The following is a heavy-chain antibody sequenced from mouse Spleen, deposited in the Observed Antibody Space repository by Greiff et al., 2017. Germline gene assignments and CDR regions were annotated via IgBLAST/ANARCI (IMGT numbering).Heavy chain of an antibody. CDR3: ARPDGDPFDY. CDR2: ISSGSSTI. J-gene: IGHJ2*01. Sequence: EVKLVESGGGLVKPGGSLKLSCAASGFTFSDYGMHWVRQAPEKGLEWVAYISSGSSTIYYADTVKGRFTISRDNAKNTLFLQMTSLRSEDTAMYYCARPDGDPFDYWGQGTTLTVSS. V-gene: IGHV5-17*01. CDR1: GFTFSDYG.